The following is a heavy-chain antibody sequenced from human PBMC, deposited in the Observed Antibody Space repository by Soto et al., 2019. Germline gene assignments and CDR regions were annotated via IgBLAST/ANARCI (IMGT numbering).Heavy chain of an antibody. V-gene: IGHV1-8*01. CDR3: ARGRGDFCSGYYNNDY. Sequence: GASVKVSCKASGYTFTSYDINWVRQATGQGLEWMGWMNPNSGNTGYAQKFQGRVTMTRNTSISTAYMELSSLRSEDTAVYYCARGRGDFCSGYYNNDYWGQGTLVTFSS. CDR2: MNPNSGNT. J-gene: IGHJ4*02. CDR1: GYTFTSYD. D-gene: IGHD3-3*01.